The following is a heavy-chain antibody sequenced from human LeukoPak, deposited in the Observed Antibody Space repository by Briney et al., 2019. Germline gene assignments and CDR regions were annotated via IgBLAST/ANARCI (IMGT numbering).Heavy chain of an antibody. CDR1: GFRFRNFP. Sequence: HPGGSLRLSCAASGFRFRNFPMSWVRQAPGKGLERVSGLSRGGSKIFYAPFARGRFMISGDDSNSTVFLQMNNLTVEDTAIYYCAREIEHFDPWGQGTLVIVSS. V-gene: IGHV3-23*01. D-gene: IGHD1/OR15-1a*01. CDR2: LSRGGSKI. J-gene: IGHJ5*02. CDR3: AREIEHFDP.